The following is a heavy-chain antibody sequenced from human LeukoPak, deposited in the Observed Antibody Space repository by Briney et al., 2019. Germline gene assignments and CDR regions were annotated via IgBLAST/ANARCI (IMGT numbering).Heavy chain of an antibody. D-gene: IGHD3-10*01. V-gene: IGHV4-34*01. CDR2: VNHRGTI. CDR3: ARLCLWPENWFDS. Sequence: SETLSLTCGVSGGSFTDNFWGWIRQTPGKGLEWIGEVNHRGTINYNPSLKSRVAISVDTSKNQFSLKLSSVTAADTAMYYCARLCLWPENWFDSWGPGTLVTVTS. J-gene: IGHJ5*01. CDR1: GGSFTDNF.